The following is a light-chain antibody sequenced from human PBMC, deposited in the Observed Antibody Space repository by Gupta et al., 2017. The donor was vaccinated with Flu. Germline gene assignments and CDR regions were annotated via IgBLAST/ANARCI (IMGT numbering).Light chain of an antibody. J-gene: IGLJ3*02. CDR3: SSYTSSSTWV. CDR1: SSDVGGYNY. Sequence: QSALTQPASVSGSPGQSITISCTGTSSDVGGYNYVSWYQQHPGKAPKLMIYKVSNRLSGVSNRFSGSKSGNTASLTISGLQAEDEADYYCSSYTSSSTWVFGGGTKLTVL. CDR2: KVS. V-gene: IGLV2-14*01.